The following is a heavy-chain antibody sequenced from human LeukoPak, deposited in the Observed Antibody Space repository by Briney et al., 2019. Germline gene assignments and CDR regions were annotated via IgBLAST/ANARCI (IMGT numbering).Heavy chain of an antibody. CDR3: GKGIVVVPAVVDY. CDR1: GFTFSSYG. J-gene: IGHJ4*02. Sequence: PGGSLRLSCAASGFTFSSYGMHWVRQAPGKGLQWVAYLRYDGSNKYYADSVKGRFTISRDNSKDTLYLQMNSLRAEDTAVYYCGKGIVVVPAVVDYWGQGTLVTVSS. V-gene: IGHV3-30*02. CDR2: LRYDGSNK. D-gene: IGHD2-2*01.